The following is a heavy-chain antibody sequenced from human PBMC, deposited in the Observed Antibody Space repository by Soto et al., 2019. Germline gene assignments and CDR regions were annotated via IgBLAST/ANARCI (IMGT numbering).Heavy chain of an antibody. CDR3: ARERPDGARLDP. CDR2: IYHSGST. CDR1: GGSISSGDYY. V-gene: IGHV4-30-4*01. Sequence: QVQLQESGPGLVKPSQTLSLTCTVSGGSISSGDYYWSWIRQPPGKGLEWIGYIYHSGSTYYNPSLKSRDTISVDTSKNQFSLKLSSVTAADTAVYYWARERPDGARLDPWGQGTLVTVSS. D-gene: IGHD6-6*01. J-gene: IGHJ5*02.